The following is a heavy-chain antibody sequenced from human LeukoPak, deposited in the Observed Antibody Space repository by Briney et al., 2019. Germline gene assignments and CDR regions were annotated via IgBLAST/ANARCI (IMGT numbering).Heavy chain of an antibody. CDR2: IRSKGNNYAT. CDR1: GFTFSGSA. CDR3: TRDKPDCSGFSCPHYGMDV. Sequence: GGSLRLSCAASGFTFSGSAMHWVRQASGKGLEWVGRIRSKGNNYATAYAASVKGRFTISRDDSKNTAFLQMNSLKTEDTAVYHCTRDKPDCSGFSCPHYGMDVWGQGTTVTVSS. J-gene: IGHJ6*02. V-gene: IGHV3-73*01. D-gene: IGHD2-15*01.